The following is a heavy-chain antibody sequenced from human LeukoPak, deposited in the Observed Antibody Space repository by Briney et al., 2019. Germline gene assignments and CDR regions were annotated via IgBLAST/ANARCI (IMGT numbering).Heavy chain of an antibody. Sequence: GGSLRLSCAASGFTVSSNYMSWVRQAPGKGLEWVSVIYSGGSTYYADSVKGRFTISRDNSKNTLYLHMNSLRAEDAAVYYCARNNYYDSSGSLDYWGRDPWSPSPQ. CDR2: IYSGGST. D-gene: IGHD3-22*01. CDR1: GFTVSSNY. J-gene: IGHJ4*02. V-gene: IGHV3-53*01. CDR3: ARNNYYDSSGSLDY.